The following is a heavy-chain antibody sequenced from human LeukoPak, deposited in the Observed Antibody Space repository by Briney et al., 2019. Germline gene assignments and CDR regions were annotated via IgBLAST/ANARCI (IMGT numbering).Heavy chain of an antibody. V-gene: IGHV4-34*01. J-gene: IGHJ5*02. CDR2: INHSGST. CDR3: ARGHGSGSYYTGDITWFDP. D-gene: IGHD3-10*01. CDR1: GGSFSGYY. Sequence: SETLSLTCAVYGGSFSGYYWSWIRQPPGKGLEWIGEINHSGSTNYNPSLKSRVTISVDTSKNQFSLKLSSVTAADAAVYYCARGHGSGSYYTGDITWFDPWGQGTLVTVSS.